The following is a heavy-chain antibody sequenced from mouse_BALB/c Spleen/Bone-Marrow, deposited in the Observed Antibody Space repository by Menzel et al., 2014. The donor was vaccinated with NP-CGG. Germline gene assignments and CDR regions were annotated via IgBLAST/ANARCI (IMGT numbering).Heavy chain of an antibody. CDR3: ARAGYRYNVGYAMDY. CDR2: ISYSGRT. Sequence: VQLKESGPSLVKPSQTLPLTCSVTGDSITSGYWNWIRKFPGNKLEYMGYISYSGRTYYNPSLKSRISITRDTSKNQYYLQLNSVTTEDTATYYCARAGYRYNVGYAMDYWGQGTSVTVSS. J-gene: IGHJ4*01. CDR1: GDSITSGY. D-gene: IGHD2-14*01. V-gene: IGHV3-8*02.